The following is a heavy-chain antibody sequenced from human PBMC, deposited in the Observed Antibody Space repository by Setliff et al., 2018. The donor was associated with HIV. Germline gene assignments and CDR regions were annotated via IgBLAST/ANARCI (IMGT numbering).Heavy chain of an antibody. CDR2: VNPTGRP. J-gene: IGHJ4*02. V-gene: IGHV4-34*01. CDR3: ATTVDIVTTDDF. Sequence: PSETLSLTCTVSGEPFNGFYWTWIRQPPGKGLEWIGDVNPTGRPNYSPSLKSRVTMSLDTSKNQFSLSLKSVTAADTAVYFCATTVDIVTTDDFWGQGILVTVSS. D-gene: IGHD5-12*01. CDR1: GEPFNGFY.